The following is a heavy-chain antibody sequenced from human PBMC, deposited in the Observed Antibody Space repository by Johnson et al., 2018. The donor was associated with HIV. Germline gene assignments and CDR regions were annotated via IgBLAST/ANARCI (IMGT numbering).Heavy chain of an antibody. Sequence: QVQLVESGGGVVQPGKSLRLFCAASGFTFSSYAMHWVRQAPGKGLAWVAVVSNDGNNKYYTDSVKGRFTISRDNAKNSLYLQMNSLRAEDTALYYCAKDRDLAAAGTDAFDIWGQGTMVTVSS. V-gene: IGHV3-30*18. D-gene: IGHD6-13*01. CDR2: VSNDGNNK. J-gene: IGHJ3*02. CDR1: GFTFSSYA. CDR3: AKDRDLAAAGTDAFDI.